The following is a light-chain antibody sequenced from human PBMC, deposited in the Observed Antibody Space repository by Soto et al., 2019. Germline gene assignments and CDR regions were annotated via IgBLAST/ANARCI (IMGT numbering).Light chain of an antibody. CDR3: KVRSNRPLT. CDR1: QSVSSY. CDR2: DAS. J-gene: IGKJ4*01. V-gene: IGKV3-11*01. Sequence: EIMLKPSPATLSLSPGERATLSCRASQSVSSYLAWYQQKPGRAPQLLIYDASNRATGIPARFSGSGYRTDFTRFICCLEPEDGAVDYSKVRSNRPLTFGGGTIVDI.